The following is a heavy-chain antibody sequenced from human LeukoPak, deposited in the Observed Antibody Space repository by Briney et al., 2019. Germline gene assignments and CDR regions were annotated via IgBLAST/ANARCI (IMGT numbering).Heavy chain of an antibody. J-gene: IGHJ5*02. CDR2: INLNGGYT. CDR1: GFNFDDYG. Sequence: PGGSLRLSCAASGFNFDDYGMSWVRQVPGKGLEWVSGINLNGGYTSYADSVKGRFTISRDSAKNSLYLQMNNLRVEDTAFYFCARDGIFCSAEGCGNWFDPWGQGTLVTVSS. V-gene: IGHV3-20*04. CDR3: ARDGIFCSAEGCGNWFDP. D-gene: IGHD2-15*01.